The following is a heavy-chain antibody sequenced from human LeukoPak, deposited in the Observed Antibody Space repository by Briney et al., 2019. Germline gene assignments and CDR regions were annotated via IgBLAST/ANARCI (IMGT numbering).Heavy chain of an antibody. CDR1: GFTFDDYA. Sequence: PGGSLRLSCAASGFTFDDYAMHWVRQAPGKGLEWVSGISWNSGSIGYADSVKGRFTISRDNAKNSLYLQMNSLRAEDTALYYCAKDRGPMTYYFDYWGQGTLATVSS. CDR2: ISWNSGSI. J-gene: IGHJ4*02. V-gene: IGHV3-9*01. CDR3: AKDRGPMTYYFDY.